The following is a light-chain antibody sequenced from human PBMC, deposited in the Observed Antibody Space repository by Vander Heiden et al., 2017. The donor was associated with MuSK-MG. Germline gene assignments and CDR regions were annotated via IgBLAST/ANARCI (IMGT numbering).Light chain of an antibody. J-gene: IGLJ2*01. V-gene: IGLV3-21*02. CDR2: DDS. CDR1: NIGSKN. Sequence: SYLLPQPPSVSVAPGQTARIACGGNNIGSKNVHWYQQKPGQAPVLVVYDDSDRPSGIPERFSGSNSGNTATLTISRVEAGDEADYYCQVWDSSSDHVVFGGGTKLTVL. CDR3: QVWDSSSDHVV.